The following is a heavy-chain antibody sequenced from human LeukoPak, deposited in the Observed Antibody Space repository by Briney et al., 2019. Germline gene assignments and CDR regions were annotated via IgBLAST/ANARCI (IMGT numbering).Heavy chain of an antibody. V-gene: IGHV1-18*01. CDR1: GYTFTSYG. J-gene: IGHJ4*02. D-gene: IGHD1-26*01. CDR2: ISAYNGNT. Sequence: GASVRVSCKASGYTFTSYGISWVRQAPGHGLEWMGWISAYNGNTNYAQKLQGRVTMTTDTSTSAAYMELRSLRSDDTAVYYCARDFSYSGSNAGYWGQGTLVNVSS. CDR3: ARDFSYSGSNAGY.